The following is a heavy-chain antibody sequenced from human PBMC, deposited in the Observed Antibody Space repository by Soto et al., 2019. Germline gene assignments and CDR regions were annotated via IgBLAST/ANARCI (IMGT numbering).Heavy chain of an antibody. Sequence: SETLSLTCTVSGGSISSYYWSWIRQPPGKGLEWIGYIYYSGSTNYNPSLKSRVTISVDTSKNQFSLKLSSVTAADTAVYYCARGNTAMVLGSFDYWGQGTLVTVSS. V-gene: IGHV4-59*08. CDR1: GGSISSYY. J-gene: IGHJ4*02. D-gene: IGHD5-18*01. CDR3: ARGNTAMVLGSFDY. CDR2: IYYSGST.